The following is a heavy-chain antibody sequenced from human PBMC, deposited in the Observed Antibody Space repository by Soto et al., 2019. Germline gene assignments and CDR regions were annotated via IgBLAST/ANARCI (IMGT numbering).Heavy chain of an antibody. D-gene: IGHD2-15*01. V-gene: IGHV3-23*01. J-gene: IGHJ4*02. CDR2: ISGSGYNT. Sequence: GGSLRLSCAASGFSFRSYAMSWVRQVPGKGLEWLSAISGSGYNTYYADSVKGRFTISRDNSKNTLYLQMDSLRAEDTAVYYCANDQRVAATNPLDYWGQGTLVTVSS. CDR1: GFSFRSYA. CDR3: ANDQRVAATNPLDY.